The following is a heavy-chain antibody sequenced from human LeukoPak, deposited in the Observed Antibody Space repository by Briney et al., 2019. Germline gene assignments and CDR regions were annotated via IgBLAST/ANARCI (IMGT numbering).Heavy chain of an antibody. Sequence: GGSLRLSCAASGFTFSSYDLNWVRQAPGKGLEWLSYISSSGSTTYYADSVRGRFTISRDNAKNSLYLQMNSLRAEDTAVYYCARDLPVAAADCWGQGTLVTVSS. CDR3: ARDLPVAAADC. J-gene: IGHJ4*02. V-gene: IGHV3-48*01. CDR1: GFTFSSYD. D-gene: IGHD6-13*01. CDR2: ISSSGSTT.